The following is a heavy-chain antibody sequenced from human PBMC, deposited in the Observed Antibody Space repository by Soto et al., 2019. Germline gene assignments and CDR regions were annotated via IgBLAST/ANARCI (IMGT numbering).Heavy chain of an antibody. CDR1: GGTFSSYT. Sequence: ASVKVSCKASGGTFSSYTISWVRQAPGQGLEWMGRIIPILGIANYAQKFQGRVTITADKSTSTAYMELSSLRSEDTAVYYCARDVWEGDFWSGYRFDYWGQGTLVTVSS. D-gene: IGHD3-3*01. CDR3: ARDVWEGDFWSGYRFDY. CDR2: IIPILGIA. J-gene: IGHJ4*02. V-gene: IGHV1-69*04.